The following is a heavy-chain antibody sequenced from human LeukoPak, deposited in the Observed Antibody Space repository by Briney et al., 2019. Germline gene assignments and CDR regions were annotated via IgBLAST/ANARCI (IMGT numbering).Heavy chain of an antibody. J-gene: IGHJ4*02. CDR2: IYSGGST. CDR3: ARNAGDY. CDR1: GVSIHGYY. D-gene: IGHD6-13*01. Sequence: PSETLSLTCTVSGVSIHGYYWTWIRQPAGKGLEWIGRIYSGGSTIYNPSLKSRVAMSVDTSKNQFSLKLTSVTAADTAVYFCARNAGDYWGQGTLVTVSS. V-gene: IGHV4-4*07.